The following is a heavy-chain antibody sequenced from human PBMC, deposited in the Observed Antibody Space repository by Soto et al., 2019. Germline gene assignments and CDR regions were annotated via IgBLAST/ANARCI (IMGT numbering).Heavy chain of an antibody. CDR2: IWHDGNNK. D-gene: IGHD1-26*01. Sequence: VQLVESGGCVVQPGRSLRLSCAASGFTFSNYGMHWVRQAPGKGLEWVAIIWHDGNNKYYADSVRGRFIISRDNSKNRLYLQMNSLRAEDTAVYYCASDLVGASDSYGLDVWGQGTPVTVSS. CDR3: ASDLVGASDSYGLDV. V-gene: IGHV3-33*01. J-gene: IGHJ6*02. CDR1: GFTFSNYG.